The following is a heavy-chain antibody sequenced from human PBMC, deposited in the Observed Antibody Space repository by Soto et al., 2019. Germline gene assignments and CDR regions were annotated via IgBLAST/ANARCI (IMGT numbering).Heavy chain of an antibody. Sequence: GGSLRLSCAASGFTVSSNYMSWVRQAPGKGLEWVSVIYSGGSTYYADSVKGRFTISRDNSKNTLYLQMNSLRAEDTAVYYCARDPPGYYDSSGYYRDYWGQGTLVTVSS. V-gene: IGHV3-53*01. CDR3: ARDPPGYYDSSGYYRDY. CDR1: GFTVSSNY. CDR2: IYSGGST. J-gene: IGHJ4*02. D-gene: IGHD3-22*01.